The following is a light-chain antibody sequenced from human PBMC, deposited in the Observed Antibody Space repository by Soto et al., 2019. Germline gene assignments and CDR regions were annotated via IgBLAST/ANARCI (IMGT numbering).Light chain of an antibody. V-gene: IGKV1-9*01. CDR2: AAS. CDR3: QQLNSYPRT. CDR1: HGISSS. J-gene: IGKJ1*01. Sequence: DIQLTQSPSFLSASVGDRVTITCRASHGISSSLAWYQQKPGKAPKLLIYAASTLQSGVPSRFSGSGSGTEFTLTISSLQPEDFATYYCQQLNSYPRTFGQGTKVEIK.